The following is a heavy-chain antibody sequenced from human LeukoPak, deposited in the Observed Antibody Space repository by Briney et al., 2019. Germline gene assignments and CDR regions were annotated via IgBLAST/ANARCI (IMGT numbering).Heavy chain of an antibody. D-gene: IGHD1-26*01. J-gene: IGHJ3*02. V-gene: IGHV1-18*01. Sequence: AAVKVSCKASGYTFTSYGIRWVRQAPGQGLEWMGWISAYNGNTNYAQKLQGRVTMTTDTSTSRAYMELRSLRSDDTAVYYCARAGIVGARVAFDIWGQGTMVTVSS. CDR2: ISAYNGNT. CDR1: GYTFTSYG. CDR3: ARAGIVGARVAFDI.